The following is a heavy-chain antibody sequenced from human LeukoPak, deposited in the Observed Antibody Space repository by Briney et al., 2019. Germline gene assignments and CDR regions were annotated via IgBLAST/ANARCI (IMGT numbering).Heavy chain of an antibody. Sequence: PSETLSLTCTVSGYSISSGYHWGWIRQPPGKGLEWIGSIYHSGSTYYNPSLKSRVTMSVDTSKNQFSLKLSSVTVADTAVYYCAREVTDHWGQGTLVTVSS. V-gene: IGHV4-38-2*02. CDR3: AREVTDH. CDR2: IYHSGST. CDR1: GYSISSGYH. D-gene: IGHD2-21*02. J-gene: IGHJ4*02.